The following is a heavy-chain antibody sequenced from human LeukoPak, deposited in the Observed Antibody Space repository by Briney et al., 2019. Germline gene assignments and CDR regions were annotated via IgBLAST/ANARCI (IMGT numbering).Heavy chain of an antibody. CDR2: ISYDGSNK. Sequence: GGSLRLSCAASGFTFSSYAMHWVRQAPGKGLEWVAVISYDGSNKYYADSVKGRFTISRDNSKNTLYLQMNSLRAEDTAVYYCARDLGGSRDYWGQGTLDTVSS. V-gene: IGHV3-30-3*01. D-gene: IGHD3-16*01. J-gene: IGHJ4*02. CDR1: GFTFSSYA. CDR3: ARDLGGSRDY.